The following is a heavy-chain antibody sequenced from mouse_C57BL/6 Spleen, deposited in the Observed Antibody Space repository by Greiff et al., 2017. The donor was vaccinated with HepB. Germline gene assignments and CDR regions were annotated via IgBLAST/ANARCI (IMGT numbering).Heavy chain of an antibody. CDR3: ARFNYGSSYWYFDV. CDR2: ISNGGGST. Sequence: EVKLLESGGGLVQPGGSLKLSCAASGFTFSDYYMYWVRQTPEKRLEWVAYISNGGGSTYYPDTVKGRFTISRDNAKNTLYLQMSRLKSEDTAMYYCARFNYGSSYWYFDVWGTGTTVTVSS. CDR1: GFTFSDYY. V-gene: IGHV5-12*01. D-gene: IGHD1-1*01. J-gene: IGHJ1*03.